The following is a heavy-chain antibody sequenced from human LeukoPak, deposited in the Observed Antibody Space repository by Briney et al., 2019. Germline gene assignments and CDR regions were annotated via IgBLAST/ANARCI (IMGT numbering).Heavy chain of an antibody. CDR2: FYSGGSA. Sequence: GGSLRLSCAVSGFTVAANYMTWVRQAPGKGLEWVSVFYSGGSAYYADSVKGRFTISRDLSKNTLFLQMNSLRAEDTALYYCAKDPYGSGNYYFDYWGLGTLVTVSS. V-gene: IGHV3-53*05. CDR3: AKDPYGSGNYYFDY. CDR1: GFTVAANY. D-gene: IGHD3-10*01. J-gene: IGHJ4*02.